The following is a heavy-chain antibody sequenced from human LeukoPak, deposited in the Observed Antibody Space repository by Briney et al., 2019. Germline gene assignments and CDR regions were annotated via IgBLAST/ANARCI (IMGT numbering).Heavy chain of an antibody. J-gene: IGHJ5*02. Sequence: SVKVSCKASGGTFSSYTISWVRQAPGQGLEWMGRIIPILGIANYAQKFQVRVTITADISTSTAYMELSRLRSEDTAVYYCARAKKQGTTVTTGWFDPWGQGTLVTVSS. D-gene: IGHD4-11*01. CDR1: GGTFSSYT. CDR3: ARAKKQGTTVTTGWFDP. V-gene: IGHV1-69*02. CDR2: IIPILGIA.